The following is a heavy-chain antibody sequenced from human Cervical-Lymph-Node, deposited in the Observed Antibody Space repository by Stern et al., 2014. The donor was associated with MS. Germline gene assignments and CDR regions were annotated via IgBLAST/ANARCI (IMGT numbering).Heavy chain of an antibody. CDR3: VRDHYNILTGYYIDY. CDR1: GFTVSSNY. Sequence: MQLVQSGGGLTQPGGSLRLSCATSGFTVSSNYMSWARQAPGKGLEWVSVIHSGGYTFYVDSVKGRFSISRDNSKNTLYLQMNSLRAEDTAVYYCVRDHYNILTGYYIDYWGQGTLVTVSS. J-gene: IGHJ4*02. V-gene: IGHV3-53*01. D-gene: IGHD3-9*01. CDR2: IHSGGYT.